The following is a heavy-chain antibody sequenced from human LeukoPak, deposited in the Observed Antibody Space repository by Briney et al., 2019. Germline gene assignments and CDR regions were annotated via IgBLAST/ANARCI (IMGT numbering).Heavy chain of an antibody. Sequence: GESLKISCKGSGYTFTSYWIGWVRQMPGKGLEWMGIIFPGDSDTRYSSSFQGQVTISADKSINTAYLQWSTLKASDTAIYYCTRLFRSSVWFPFDSWGQGTLVTVSS. V-gene: IGHV5-51*01. CDR1: GYTFTSYW. J-gene: IGHJ4*02. D-gene: IGHD6-19*01. CDR2: IFPGDSDT. CDR3: TRLFRSSVWFPFDS.